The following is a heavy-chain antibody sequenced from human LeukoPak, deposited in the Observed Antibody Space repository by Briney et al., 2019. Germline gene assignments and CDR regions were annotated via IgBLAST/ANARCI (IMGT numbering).Heavy chain of an antibody. V-gene: IGHV1-18*01. Sequence: ASVKVSCKASGYTFTSYGINWVRQAPGQGLEWMGWISAYNGNTNYAQKLQGRVTMTTDTSTSTAYMELRSLRSDDTAVYYCASQDYYDSSGYFGVGMDVWGQGTTVTVSS. D-gene: IGHD3-22*01. CDR3: ASQDYYDSSGYFGVGMDV. J-gene: IGHJ6*02. CDR2: ISAYNGNT. CDR1: GYTFTSYG.